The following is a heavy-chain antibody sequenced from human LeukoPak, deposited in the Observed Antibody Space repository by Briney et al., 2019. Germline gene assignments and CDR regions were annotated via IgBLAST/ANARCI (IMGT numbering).Heavy chain of an antibody. D-gene: IGHD3-10*01. CDR3: ARGGVVWWFGEGYSRVFSNWFDP. Sequence: PSETLSLTCAVSGGSFSGYYWSWIRQPPGKGLEWIGEINHSGSTNYNPSLKSRVTISVDTSKNQFSLKLSSVTAADTAVYYCARGGVVWWFGEGYSRVFSNWFDPWGQGTLVTVSS. V-gene: IGHV4-34*01. J-gene: IGHJ5*02. CDR2: INHSGST. CDR1: GGSFSGYY.